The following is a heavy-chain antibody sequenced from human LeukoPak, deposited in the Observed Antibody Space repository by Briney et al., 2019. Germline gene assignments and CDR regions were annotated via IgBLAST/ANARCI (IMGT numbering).Heavy chain of an antibody. D-gene: IGHD6-19*01. CDR1: GYTFTGYY. V-gene: IGHV1-2*02. Sequence: ASVKVSCKASGYTFTGYYMHWVRQAPGQGLEWMGWINPNSGGTNYAQKFQGRVTMTRDTSISTAYMELSRLRSDDTAVYYCARRTPGIAVAGTRVDAFDIWGQGTMVTVSS. CDR2: INPNSGGT. J-gene: IGHJ3*02. CDR3: ARRTPGIAVAGTRVDAFDI.